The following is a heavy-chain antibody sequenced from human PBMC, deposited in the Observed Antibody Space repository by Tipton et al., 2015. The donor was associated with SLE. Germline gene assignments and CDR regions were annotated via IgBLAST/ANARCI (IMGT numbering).Heavy chain of an antibody. J-gene: IGHJ6*02. CDR3: ARVAGDYYYYDMDV. Sequence: LRLSCTVSGGSISGGSYYWSWIRQPAGNGLEWIGYIYTSGSTNYNPSLKSRVTISVDTSKNQFSLKLSSVTAADTAVYYCARVAGDYYYYDMDVWGQGTTVTVSS. D-gene: IGHD3-10*01. CDR1: GGSISGGSYY. CDR2: IYTSGST. V-gene: IGHV4-61*09.